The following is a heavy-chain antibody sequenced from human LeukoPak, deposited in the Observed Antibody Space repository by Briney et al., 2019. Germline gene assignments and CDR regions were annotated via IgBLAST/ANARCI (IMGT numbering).Heavy chain of an antibody. Sequence: PVKVSCKASGGTFSSYAISWVRQAPGQGLEWMGGIIPIFGTANYAQKFQGRVTITTDESTSTAYMELSSLGSEDTAVYYCATVPEGVPDAFDIWGQGTMVTVSS. D-gene: IGHD3-16*01. CDR1: GGTFSSYA. V-gene: IGHV1-69*05. CDR3: ATVPEGVPDAFDI. J-gene: IGHJ3*02. CDR2: IIPIFGTA.